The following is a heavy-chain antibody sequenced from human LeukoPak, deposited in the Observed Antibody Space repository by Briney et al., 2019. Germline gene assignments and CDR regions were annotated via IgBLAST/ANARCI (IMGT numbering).Heavy chain of an antibody. Sequence: SETLSLTCAVYGGSFSGYYWSWIRQPPGKGLEWIGEINHSGSTNYNPSLKSRVTISVDTSKNQFSLKLSSVTAADTAVYYCARDSRDGYNFRFDYWGQGTLVTVSS. CDR2: INHSGST. V-gene: IGHV4-34*01. CDR3: ARDSRDGYNFRFDY. J-gene: IGHJ4*02. CDR1: GGSFSGYY. D-gene: IGHD5-24*01.